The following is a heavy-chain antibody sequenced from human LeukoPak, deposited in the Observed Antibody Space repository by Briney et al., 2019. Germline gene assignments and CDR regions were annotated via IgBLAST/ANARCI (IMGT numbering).Heavy chain of an antibody. V-gene: IGHV6-1*01. J-gene: IGHJ6*02. CDR1: GDNVSSNSAA. CDR2: TYYRSKWYN. Sequence: SQTLSLTCAISGDNVSSNSAAWNWIRQSPSRGLEWLGRTYYRSKWYNDYAVSVKSRITINPDTSKNQFSLQLNSVTPEDTAVYYCARESEGYSSGWYGSADFYYYYGMDVWGQGTTVTVSS. D-gene: IGHD6-19*01. CDR3: ARESEGYSSGWYGSADFYYYYGMDV.